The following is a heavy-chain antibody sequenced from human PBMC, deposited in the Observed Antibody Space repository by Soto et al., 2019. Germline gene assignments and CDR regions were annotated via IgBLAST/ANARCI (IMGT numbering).Heavy chain of an antibody. Sequence: ESGGGVVQPGRSLRLSCAASGFTFSSYAMHWVRQAPGKGLEWVAVISYDGSNKYYADSVKGRFTISRDNAKNTLYLQMNSLGAEDTAVYYCARAGNGWYYDYWGQGTLVTVSS. V-gene: IGHV3-30-3*01. D-gene: IGHD6-19*01. J-gene: IGHJ4*02. CDR3: ARAGNGWYYDY. CDR1: GFTFSSYA. CDR2: ISYDGSNK.